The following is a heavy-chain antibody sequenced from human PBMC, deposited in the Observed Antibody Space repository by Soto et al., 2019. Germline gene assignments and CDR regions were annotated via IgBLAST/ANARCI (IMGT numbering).Heavy chain of an antibody. CDR2: MFHSGST. Sequence: SETLSLTCAVSGYSISSGFYWGWIRQPPGKGLEWIGIMFHSGSTYYNPSLQSRVTISVDTSKNQVSLKLTSVTVAETAVYFCANQRSREGYNFIEYWGQG. CDR3: ANQRSREGYNFIEY. J-gene: IGHJ4*02. CDR1: GYSISSGFY. V-gene: IGHV4-38-2*01. D-gene: IGHD5-12*01.